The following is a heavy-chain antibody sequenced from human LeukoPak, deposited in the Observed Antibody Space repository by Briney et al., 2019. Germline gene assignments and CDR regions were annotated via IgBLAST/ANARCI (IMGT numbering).Heavy chain of an antibody. J-gene: IGHJ6*03. CDR3: ARTYYGSGSLYYYYYYMDV. CDR2: TYYSGST. Sequence: SETLSLTCTVSGGSIRSNYWSWVRQPPGKGLEWIGYTYYSGSTNYNPSLKSRVRISVDTSKNQFSLKLSSVTAADTAVYYCARTYYGSGSLYYYYYYMDVWGKGTTVTVSS. V-gene: IGHV4-59*01. D-gene: IGHD3-10*01. CDR1: GGSIRSNY.